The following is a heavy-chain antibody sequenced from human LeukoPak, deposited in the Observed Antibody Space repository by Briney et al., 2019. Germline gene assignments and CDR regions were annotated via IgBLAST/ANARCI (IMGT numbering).Heavy chain of an antibody. CDR3: ARLEYLGYYDSSGSYYFDY. CDR2: IYTSGST. CDR1: GGSISSYY. Sequence: SETLSLTCTVSGGSISSYYWSWIRQPPGKGLEWIGYIYTSGSTNYNPSLKSRVTISVDTSKNQFSLKLSSVTAADMAVYYCARLEYLGYYDSSGSYYFDYWGQGTLVTVSS. D-gene: IGHD3-22*01. V-gene: IGHV4-4*09. J-gene: IGHJ4*02.